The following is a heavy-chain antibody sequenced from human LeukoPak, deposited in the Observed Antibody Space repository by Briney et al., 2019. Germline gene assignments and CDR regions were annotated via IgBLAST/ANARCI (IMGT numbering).Heavy chain of an antibody. CDR1: GGPISSYF. CDR3: VKASSSSPQYNWFDA. CDR2: IHYSGTT. D-gene: IGHD6-6*01. V-gene: IGHV4-59*01. J-gene: IGHJ5*02. Sequence: SETLSLTCGVSGGPISSYFWSWIRQPPGKGLEWIGYIHYSGTTNYNPSLKSRVTMSVDTSKSQFSLKLTSVTAADTALYYCVKASSSSPQYNWFDAWGQGTLVTVSS.